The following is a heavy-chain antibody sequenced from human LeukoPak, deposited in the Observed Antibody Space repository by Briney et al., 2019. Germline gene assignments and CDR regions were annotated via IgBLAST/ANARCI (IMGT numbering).Heavy chain of an antibody. J-gene: IGHJ4*01. D-gene: IGHD6-19*01. CDR1: GFTFSSYW. CDR3: ARLKAVAGMNLPPDY. Sequence: GGSLRLSCAASGFTFSSYWMRWVRQAPGKGLEWVGKIKQDGGEKYYVESLKGRFTISRDNAKNSLYLQMNRLRAENTAVYYCARLKAVAGMNLPPDYGGQGTLVTVSS. CDR2: IKQDGGEK. V-gene: IGHV3-7*01.